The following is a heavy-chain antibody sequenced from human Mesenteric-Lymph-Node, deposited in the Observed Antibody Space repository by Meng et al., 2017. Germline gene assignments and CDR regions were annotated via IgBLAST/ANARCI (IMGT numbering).Heavy chain of an antibody. V-gene: IGHV4-30-4*01. Sequence: VPMQESGPGLDKPSQTLSLTCTVSRGSISSGDYYWSWLRQPPGKGLELFGHIYYSGSTSYNPSLKSRVTISVDTSNNQFSLKLSSVTAADTAVYYCARVGWRQWSFDLWGRGTLVTVSS. CDR1: RGSISSGDYY. D-gene: IGHD5-18*01. CDR3: ARVGWRQWSFDL. J-gene: IGHJ2*01. CDR2: IYYSGST.